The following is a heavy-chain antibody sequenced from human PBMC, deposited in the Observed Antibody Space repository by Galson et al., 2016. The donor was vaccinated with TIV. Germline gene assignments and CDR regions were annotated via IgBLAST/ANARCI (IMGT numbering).Heavy chain of an antibody. CDR1: GYTFTYA. CDR3: ARGSRYSKGNYYYFGMDV. V-gene: IGHV1-3*01. J-gene: IGHJ6*02. Sequence: SVKVSCKASGYTFTYAMHWVRQALGQRLEWMGWINAGNGNTKYSQKFQGRVTITRDTSASTAYLELSSLRSEDTAVYYCARGSRYSKGNYYYFGMDVWGQGTTVTVSS. D-gene: IGHD4-11*01. CDR2: INAGNGNT.